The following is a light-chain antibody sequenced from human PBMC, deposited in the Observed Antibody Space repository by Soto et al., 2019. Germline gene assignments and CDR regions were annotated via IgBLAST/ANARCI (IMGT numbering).Light chain of an antibody. CDR2: YDS. CDR3: QVWDSSSDPYV. J-gene: IGLJ1*01. CDR1: NIGSKS. V-gene: IGLV3-21*04. Sequence: SYELTQPPSVSVAPGKTARITCGGPNIGSKSVHWYQQKPGQAPVLVIYYDSDRTSGIPERFSGSNSGNTATLTISRVEAGDEADYYCQVWDSSSDPYVFGTGTKLTVL.